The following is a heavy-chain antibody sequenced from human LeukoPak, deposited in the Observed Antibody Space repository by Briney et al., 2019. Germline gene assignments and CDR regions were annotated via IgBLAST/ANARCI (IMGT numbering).Heavy chain of an antibody. D-gene: IGHD5-18*01. Sequence: NPSETLSLTFTVSGGSISSGDYYWSWIRQPPGKGLEWIGYIYYSGSTYYNPSLKSRVTISVDTSKNQFSLKLSSVTAADTAVYYCARLPGYNYGLYAFDIWGQGTMVTVSS. CDR1: GGSISSGDYY. J-gene: IGHJ3*02. CDR2: IYYSGST. CDR3: ARLPGYNYGLYAFDI. V-gene: IGHV4-30-4*01.